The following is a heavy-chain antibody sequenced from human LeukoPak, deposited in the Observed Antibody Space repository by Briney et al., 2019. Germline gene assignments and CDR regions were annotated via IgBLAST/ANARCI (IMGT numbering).Heavy chain of an antibody. CDR3: AKDLHYGSADY. D-gene: IGHD3-10*01. CDR1: GGSISSSNW. V-gene: IGHV3-7*01. Sequence: PSETLSLTCAVSGGSISSSNWWSWVRQTPGKGLEWVANINQDGSEKYYVDSVTGRFTISRDNAKNALYLQMNSLRAEDTAVYYCAKDLHYGSADYWGQGTLVTVSS. J-gene: IGHJ4*02. CDR2: INQDGSEK.